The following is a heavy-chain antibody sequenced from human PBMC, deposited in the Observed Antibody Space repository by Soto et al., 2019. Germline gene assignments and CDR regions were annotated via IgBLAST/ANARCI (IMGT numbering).Heavy chain of an antibody. Sequence: GASVKVSCKASGYTFTSYAMHWVRQAPGQRLEWMGWINAGNGNTKYSQKFQGRVTITRDTSASTAYMELSSLRSEDTAVYYCARRGYSYGYRVWFDPWGQGTLVTVSS. CDR3: ARRGYSYGYRVWFDP. D-gene: IGHD5-18*01. CDR2: INAGNGNT. V-gene: IGHV1-3*01. CDR1: GYTFTSYA. J-gene: IGHJ5*02.